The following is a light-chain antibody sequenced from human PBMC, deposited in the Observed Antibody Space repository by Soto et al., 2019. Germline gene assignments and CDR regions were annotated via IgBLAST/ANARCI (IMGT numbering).Light chain of an antibody. V-gene: IGKV3D-15*01. CDR3: QQYNNWLQT. J-gene: IGKJ1*01. CDR1: QSVSTYVTY. Sequence: PVERATLSCRASQSVSTYVTYLAWYQQKPGQAPRLLIYDASNRATGIPARFSGSGSGTEFTLTISSLQSEDFAVYYCQQYNNWLQTFGQGTKVDIK. CDR2: DAS.